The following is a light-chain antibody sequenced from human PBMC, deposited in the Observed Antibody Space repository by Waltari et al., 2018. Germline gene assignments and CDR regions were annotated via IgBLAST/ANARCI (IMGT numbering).Light chain of an antibody. J-gene: IGLJ3*02. Sequence: HSVLTQPPSAPGTPGQRFTISCSGSSSNSGSNTVNWYQQPPGTAPNLLIYTNNQRPPGVPDHFAGSKYGTSASLAISGLQSEDEADYYCAAWDDGLNGVFGGGTKLTVL. CDR1: SSNSGSNT. CDR3: AAWDDGLNGV. CDR2: TNN. V-gene: IGLV1-44*01.